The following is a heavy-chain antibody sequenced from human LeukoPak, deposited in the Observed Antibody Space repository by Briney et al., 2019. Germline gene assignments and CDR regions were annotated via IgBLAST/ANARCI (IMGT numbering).Heavy chain of an antibody. CDR3: ARVTVRGYIKDIYGMDV. J-gene: IGHJ6*02. CDR1: GFTFSSYS. D-gene: IGHD3-10*01. V-gene: IGHV3-21*01. Sequence: PGGSLRLSCAASGFTFSSYSMNWVRQAPGKGLEWVSSISGSSSYINYADSVKGRFTISRDNAQNSLFLQLNSLRAEDTAVYYCARVTVRGYIKDIYGMDVWGQGTTVIVSS. CDR2: ISGSSSYI.